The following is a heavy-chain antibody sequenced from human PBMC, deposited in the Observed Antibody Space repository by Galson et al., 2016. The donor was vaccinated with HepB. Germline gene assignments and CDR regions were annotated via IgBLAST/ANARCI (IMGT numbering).Heavy chain of an antibody. D-gene: IGHD4-17*01. J-gene: IGHJ4*01. CDR2: FDYSGST. V-gene: IGHV4-34*01. Sequence: ETLSLTCAVYGGSLSGYYWSWIRQPPGKGLEWIGNFDYSGSTHYNPSLKSRVTMSADTSKNQFSLNLSTVTAADTAVYFCARGTHYGDFSDYWGHGTLVTVSS. CDR1: GGSLSGYY. CDR3: ARGTHYGDFSDY.